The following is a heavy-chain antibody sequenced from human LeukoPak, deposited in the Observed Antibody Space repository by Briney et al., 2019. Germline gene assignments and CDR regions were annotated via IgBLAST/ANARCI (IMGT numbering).Heavy chain of an antibody. CDR2: TSHDGSNK. D-gene: IGHD3-22*01. CDR3: ARGGGIVVVTNVNY. Sequence: GGSLRLSCAASGFTFSTYSMHWVRQAPGKGLEWVAATSHDGSNKNYADSVKGRFTISRDNSKNTLYLQMNSLRAEDTAVCYCARGGGIVVVTNVNYWGQGTLVTVSS. V-gene: IGHV3-30*04. CDR1: GFTFSTYS. J-gene: IGHJ4*02.